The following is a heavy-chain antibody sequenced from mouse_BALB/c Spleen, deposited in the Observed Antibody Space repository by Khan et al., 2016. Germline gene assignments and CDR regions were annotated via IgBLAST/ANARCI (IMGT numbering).Heavy chain of an antibody. Sequence: VQLQQSGAELVKPGASVKLSCTASGFNIKDTYMHWVKQRPEQGLEWIGRIDPANGNTKYDPKFQGKATITADTSSNTAYLQLSSLTSEDTSVHYCARIPGSSFAYWGQGTLVTVSA. J-gene: IGHJ3*01. CDR1: GFNIKDTY. CDR3: ARIPGSSFAY. CDR2: IDPANGNT. V-gene: IGHV14-3*02.